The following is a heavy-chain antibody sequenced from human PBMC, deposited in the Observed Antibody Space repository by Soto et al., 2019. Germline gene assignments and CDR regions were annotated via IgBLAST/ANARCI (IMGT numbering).Heavy chain of an antibody. Sequence: GGSLRLSCAASGFTFSSYDMHWVRQATGKGLEWVSAIGTAGDTYYPGSVKGRFTISRENAKNSLYLQMNSLRAEDTAVYYCAREFPAKDYYYYGMDVWGQGTTVTVSS. J-gene: IGHJ6*02. CDR3: AREFPAKDYYYYGMDV. CDR1: GFTFSSYD. V-gene: IGHV3-13*01. CDR2: IGTAGDT. D-gene: IGHD2-15*01.